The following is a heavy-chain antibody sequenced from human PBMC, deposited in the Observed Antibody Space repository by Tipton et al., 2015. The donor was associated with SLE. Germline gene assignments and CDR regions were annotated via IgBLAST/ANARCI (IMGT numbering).Heavy chain of an antibody. Sequence: TLSLTCTVSGGSISSYYWSWIRQPPGKGLEWIGYTYYSGSTNYNPPLKSRVTISVDTSKNQFSLKLSSVTAADTAVYYCARSGDFWSGYFRWGQGTLVTVSS. CDR1: GGSISSYY. V-gene: IGHV4-59*08. D-gene: IGHD3-3*01. CDR2: TYYSGST. J-gene: IGHJ4*02. CDR3: ARSGDFWSGYFR.